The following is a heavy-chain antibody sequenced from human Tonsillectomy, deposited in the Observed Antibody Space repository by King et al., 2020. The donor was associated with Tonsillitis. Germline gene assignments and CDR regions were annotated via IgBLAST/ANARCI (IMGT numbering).Heavy chain of an antibody. CDR1: GGTFSSYA. D-gene: IGHD3-3*01. Sequence: QLVQSGAEVKKPGSSVKVSCKASGGTFSSYAISWGRQAPGQGVGWVGGGSPIFGTANYAQKFPGRVTITAAESTSTAYMEPSSLGSEDTAVYYCAREPGRITIFGVVHWYFDLWGRGTLVTVSS. CDR2: GSPIFGTA. CDR3: AREPGRITIFGVVHWYFDL. V-gene: IGHV1-69*01. J-gene: IGHJ2*01.